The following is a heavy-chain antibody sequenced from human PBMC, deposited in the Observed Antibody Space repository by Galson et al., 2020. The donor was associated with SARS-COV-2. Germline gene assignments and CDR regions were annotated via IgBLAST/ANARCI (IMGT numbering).Heavy chain of an antibody. V-gene: IGHV3-11*04. Sequence: GESLKISCAASGFKFSDYFMSWVRQAPGKGLEWVSYISSSGSYINYVDSVKGRFTISRDNAKNSLNLQMNSLRVEDTAVYYCARVGDCSGGICYGAEYCQHWGQGTLVTVSS. D-gene: IGHD2-15*01. CDR2: ISSSGSYI. J-gene: IGHJ1*01. CDR3: ARVGDCSGGICYGAEYCQH. CDR1: GFKFSDYF.